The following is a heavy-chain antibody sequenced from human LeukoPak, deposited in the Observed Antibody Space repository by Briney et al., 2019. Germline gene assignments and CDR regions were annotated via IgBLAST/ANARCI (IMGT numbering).Heavy chain of an antibody. CDR1: GFTFSSYA. CDR3: ARSDLYGSGGLDY. D-gene: IGHD3-10*01. CDR2: IYSGGST. J-gene: IGHJ4*02. V-gene: IGHV3-53*01. Sequence: GGSLRLSCAASGFTFSSYAMTWVRQAPGRGLEWVSVIYSGGSTCYADSVKGRFTISRDNSKNTLYLQMNSLRAEDTAVYYCARSDLYGSGGLDYWGQGTLVTVSS.